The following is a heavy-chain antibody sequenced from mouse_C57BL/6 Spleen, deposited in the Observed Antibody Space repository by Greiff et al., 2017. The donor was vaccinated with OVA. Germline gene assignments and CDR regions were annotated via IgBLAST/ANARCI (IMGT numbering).Heavy chain of an antibody. D-gene: IGHD2-4*01. CDR1: GYTFTSYW. V-gene: IGHV1-5*01. J-gene: IGHJ2*01. CDR2: IYPGNSNT. Sequence: EVQGVESGTVLARPGASVTMSCTTSGYTFTSYWMHWVQQRPGQGLEWIGAIYPGNSNTNYNRKFKGKDKLTAVKSAITAYMELSSLTDEDSAVYYCTRYDYDVNYFDYWGQGTTLTVSS. CDR3: TRYDYDVNYFDY.